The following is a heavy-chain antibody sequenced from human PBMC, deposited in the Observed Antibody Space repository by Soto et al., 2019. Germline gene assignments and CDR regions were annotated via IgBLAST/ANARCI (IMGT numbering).Heavy chain of an antibody. J-gene: IGHJ4*02. V-gene: IGHV5-10-1*01. CDR2: IDPSDSYI. D-gene: IGHD1-7*01. CDR1: GYTFTNYY. CDR3: AIPLARTNPFDY. Sequence: LRESLKISCQASGYTFTNYYIAWVRQVPGKGLEWMGRIDPSDSYIKYSPSFEGHVTMSVDKSISTAFLQWSRLEASDTAMYFCAIPLARTNPFDYWGQGSLVTVSS.